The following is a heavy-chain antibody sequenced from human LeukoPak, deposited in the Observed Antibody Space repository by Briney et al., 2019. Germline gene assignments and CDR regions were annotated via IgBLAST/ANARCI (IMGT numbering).Heavy chain of an antibody. V-gene: IGHV1-69*04. CDR1: GGTFSSYA. J-gene: IGHJ4*02. CDR2: IIPILGIA. Sequence: ASVKVSCKASGGTFSSYAISWVRQAPGQGLEWMGRIIPILGIANYAQKFQGRVTITADKSTSTAYMELSSLRSEDTAVYYCARGGPAMVSQVDYWGQGTLVTVSS. D-gene: IGHD5-18*01. CDR3: ARGGPAMVSQVDY.